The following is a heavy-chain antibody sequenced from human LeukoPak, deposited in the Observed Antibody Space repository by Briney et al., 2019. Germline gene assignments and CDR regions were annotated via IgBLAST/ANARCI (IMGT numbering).Heavy chain of an antibody. D-gene: IGHD6-13*01. CDR2: ISSSGSIV. CDR3: ARESLVAATHGRFGP. V-gene: IGHV3-48*01. J-gene: IGHJ5*02. CDR1: GFTFSSYS. Sequence: QPGGFLRLSCAASGFTFSSYSMGWVRQAPGKGPEWVSYISSSGSIVYYADSVKGRFTISRDNAKNSLYLQMNSLRAEDTAVYYCARESLVAATHGRFGPWGQGTLVTVSS.